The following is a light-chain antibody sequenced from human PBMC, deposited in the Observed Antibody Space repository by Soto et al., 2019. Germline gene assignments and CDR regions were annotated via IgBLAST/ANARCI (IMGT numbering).Light chain of an antibody. Sequence: QSALAQPPSVSGAPGQRVTISCTGSSSNIGAGYDVHWYQQLPGTAPKLLIYTYNNRPSGVPDRFSGSKSGTSASLAITGLQAEDEADYYCQSYDNSLSGWVFGGGTKLTVL. CDR1: SSNIGAGYD. CDR3: QSYDNSLSGWV. J-gene: IGLJ3*02. CDR2: TYN. V-gene: IGLV1-40*01.